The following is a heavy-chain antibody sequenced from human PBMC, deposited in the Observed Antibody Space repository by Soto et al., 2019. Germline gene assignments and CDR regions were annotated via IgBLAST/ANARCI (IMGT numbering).Heavy chain of an antibody. CDR3: ARNRYGGYDFDY. CDR2: VSHTGNT. Sequence: QVQLQESGPGLVKPSGTLSLTCAVSSGSITSSNWWSWVRQPPGKGLEWIGEVSHTGNTNYIRSLKSRVTISVDKSRNQFSLRLSSVTAADTAVYYCARNRYGGYDFDYWGQGSLVTVSS. CDR1: SGSITSSNW. J-gene: IGHJ4*02. V-gene: IGHV4-4*02. D-gene: IGHD5-12*01.